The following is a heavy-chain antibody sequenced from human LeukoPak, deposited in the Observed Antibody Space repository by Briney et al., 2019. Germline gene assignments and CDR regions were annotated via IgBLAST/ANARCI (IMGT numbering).Heavy chain of an antibody. J-gene: IGHJ6*03. CDR1: GGSISSSSYY. CDR2: IYYSGST. Sequence: PSETLSLTCTVSGGSISSSSYYWGRIRQPPGKGLEWIGSIYYSGSTYYNPSLKSRVTISVDTSKNQFSLKLSSVTAADTAVYYCARQGGRRYFDWLLSVSEYYYYCYMDVWGKGTTVTVSS. D-gene: IGHD3-9*01. CDR3: ARQGGRRYFDWLLSVSEYYYYCYMDV. V-gene: IGHV4-39*01.